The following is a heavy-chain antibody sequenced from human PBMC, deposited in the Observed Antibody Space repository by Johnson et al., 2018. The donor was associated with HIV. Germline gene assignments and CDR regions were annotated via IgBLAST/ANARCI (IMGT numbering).Heavy chain of an antibody. CDR3: ARAEGLTGRNAFDI. J-gene: IGHJ3*02. Sequence: MQLVESGGGLIQPGGSLRLSCAASGFTVSSNYMSWVRQAPGKGLEWVSVIYSGGSTYYADSVKGRFTISRDNSKNTLYLQMNSLRAEDTAVYYCARAEGLTGRNAFDIWGQGTMVTVSS. D-gene: IGHD1-20*01. V-gene: IGHV3-66*03. CDR1: GFTVSSNY. CDR2: IYSGGST.